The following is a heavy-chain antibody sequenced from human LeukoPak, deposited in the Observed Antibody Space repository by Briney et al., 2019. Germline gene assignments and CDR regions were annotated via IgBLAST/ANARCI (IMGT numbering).Heavy chain of an antibody. CDR1: GGSVTYYY. CDR3: ARQRGGYVDY. V-gene: IGHV4-59*08. CDR2: IYYSGNT. Sequence: NPSETLSLTCTVSGGSVTYYYWTWIRQPPGKGLEWIGYIYYSGNTNYNPSLKSRVTISVDTSKNQFSLMLGSVTAADTAVFYCARQRGGYVDYWGQGTLVTVSS. J-gene: IGHJ4*02. D-gene: IGHD2-15*01.